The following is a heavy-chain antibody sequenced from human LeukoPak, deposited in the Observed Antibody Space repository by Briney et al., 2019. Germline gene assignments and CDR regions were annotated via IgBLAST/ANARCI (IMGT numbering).Heavy chain of an antibody. CDR1: GYTFTSYD. CDR3: AAAEKYYDILTGYYNPYGMDV. J-gene: IGHJ6*02. D-gene: IGHD3-9*01. CDR2: MNPNSGNT. V-gene: IGHV1-8*01. Sequence: ASVTVSFKASGYTFTSYDINWVRQAPGQGLEWMGWMNPNSGNTGYAQKFQGRVTMTRNTSISTAYMELSSLRSEDTAVYYCAAAEKYYDILTGYYNPYGMDVWGQGTTVTVSS.